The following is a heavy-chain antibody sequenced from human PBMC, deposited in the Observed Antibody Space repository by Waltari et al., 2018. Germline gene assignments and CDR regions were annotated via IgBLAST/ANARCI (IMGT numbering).Heavy chain of an antibody. V-gene: IGHV4-39*07. Sequence: QLQLQESGPGLVKPSETLSLTCTVSGGSISSSSYYWGWIRQPPGKGLEWIGSIYYSGSTYYNPSLKSRVTMTRNTSISTAYMELSSLRSEDTAVYYCARGRDVLRYFDWLFPPELDYWGQGTLVTVSS. CDR3: ARGRDVLRYFDWLFPPELDY. D-gene: IGHD3-9*01. J-gene: IGHJ4*02. CDR2: IYYSGST. CDR1: GGSISSSSYY.